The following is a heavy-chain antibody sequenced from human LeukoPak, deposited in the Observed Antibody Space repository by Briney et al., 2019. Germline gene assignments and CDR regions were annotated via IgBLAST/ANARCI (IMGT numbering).Heavy chain of an antibody. Sequence: GGSLRLSCAASGFTFSSYGMHWVRQAPGKGLEWVAFIRYDGGYKFYADSVKGRFTISRDNAKNSLYLQMNSLRGEDTAVYYCARDRADDAFDIWGQGTMVTVSS. CDR2: IRYDGGYK. CDR1: GFTFSSYG. V-gene: IGHV3-30*02. J-gene: IGHJ3*02. CDR3: ARDRADDAFDI.